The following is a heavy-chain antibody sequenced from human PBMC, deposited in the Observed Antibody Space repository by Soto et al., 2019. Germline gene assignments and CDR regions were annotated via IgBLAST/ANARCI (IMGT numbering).Heavy chain of an antibody. J-gene: IGHJ6*02. Sequence: SVKVSCKASGYTFTGYYMHWVRQAPGQGLEWMGWINPNSGGTNYAQKLQGRVTMTRDTSISTGYMELSRLRSDDTAVYYCETQSLSGGACYLFKCNSTRNGMDVWGQRTTVTVSS. D-gene: IGHD2-21*02. V-gene: IGHV1-2*02. CDR2: INPNSGGT. CDR3: ETQSLSGGACYLFKCNSTRNGMDV. CDR1: GYTFTGYY.